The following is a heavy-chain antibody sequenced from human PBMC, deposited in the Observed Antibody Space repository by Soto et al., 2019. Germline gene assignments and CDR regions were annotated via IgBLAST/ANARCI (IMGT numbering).Heavy chain of an antibody. V-gene: IGHV4-31*03. CDR3: ARVTTVTTYVTFDI. D-gene: IGHD4-17*01. CDR2: IYYSGST. CDR1: GGSISSGGYY. Sequence: QVQLQESGPGLVKPSQTLSLTCTVSGGSISSGGYYWSWIRQHPGKGLEWIGYIYYSGSTYYNPSLKSRVTRSVDTAKNQFSLKLSSVTAADTAVYDCARVTTVTTYVTFDIWGQGTMVTVSS. J-gene: IGHJ3*02.